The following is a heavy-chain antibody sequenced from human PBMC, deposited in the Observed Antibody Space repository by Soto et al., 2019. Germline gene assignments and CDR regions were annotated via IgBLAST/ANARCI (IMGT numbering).Heavy chain of an antibody. V-gene: IGHV1-18*01. CDR3: ARVVPGAEAWFGP. CDR1: GYTFSNYG. J-gene: IGHJ5*02. Sequence: ASVTVSCKTSGYTFSNYGITWVRQAPGQPLEWLGWISLYSDGTNYAQKFQGRVSMTTDTSTTTAYMELRSLRSDDTAVYYCARVVPGAEAWFGPWGQGTLVTVSS. CDR2: ISLYSDGT. D-gene: IGHD2-2*01.